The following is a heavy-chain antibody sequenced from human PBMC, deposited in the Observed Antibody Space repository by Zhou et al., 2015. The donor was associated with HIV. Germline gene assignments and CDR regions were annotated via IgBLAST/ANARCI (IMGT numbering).Heavy chain of an antibody. V-gene: IGHV1-69*09. J-gene: IGHJ3*02. CDR2: FIPMSDIE. D-gene: IGHD3-22*01. CDR3: ARSSGNYDYAFDM. CDR1: GSTFSDSE. Sequence: QVQLVQSGTEVKRPGSSVKVSCKASGSTFSDSEISWVRQAPGQGLEWMGRFIPMSDIENHAQKFRGRLTISADKSTGAVYMELSTLRSEDAAVYYCARSSGNYDYAFDMWGQGTKVIVSS.